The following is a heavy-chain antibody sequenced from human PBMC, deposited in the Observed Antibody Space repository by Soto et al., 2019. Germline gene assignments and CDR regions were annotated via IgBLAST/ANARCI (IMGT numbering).Heavy chain of an antibody. CDR1: GGSISSSSYY. V-gene: IGHV4-39*01. CDR3: ARSPIAAAGRYYYYYYGMDV. CDR2: IYYSGST. Sequence: SETLSLTCTVSGGSISSSSYYWGWIRQPPGKGLEWIGSIYYSGSTYYNPSLKSRVTISVDTSKNQFSLKLSSVTAADTTVYYCARSPIAAAGRYYYYYYGMDVWGQGTTVTVSS. D-gene: IGHD6-13*01. J-gene: IGHJ6*02.